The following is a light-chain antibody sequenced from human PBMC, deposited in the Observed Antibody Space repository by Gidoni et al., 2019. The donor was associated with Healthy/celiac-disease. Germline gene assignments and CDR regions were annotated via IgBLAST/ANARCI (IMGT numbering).Light chain of an antibody. CDR3: QQVNSYPRT. Sequence: DIQLTQSPSFLSASVGDRVTITCRASQGISSYLAWFQQKPGKAPKLLIYGGSTLQSGVPSRFSGSGSGTECTLTISSLQPADFATYYCQQVNSYPRTFGRGTKVEIK. J-gene: IGKJ4*01. CDR1: QGISSY. V-gene: IGKV1-9*01. CDR2: GGS.